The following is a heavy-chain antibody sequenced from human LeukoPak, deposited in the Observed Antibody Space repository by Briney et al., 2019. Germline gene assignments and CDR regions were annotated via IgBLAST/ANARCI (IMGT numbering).Heavy chain of an antibody. CDR2: ISYDGSNK. V-gene: IGHV3-30*04. Sequence: GGSLRLSCAASGFTFSSYAMHWVRQAPGKGLEWVAVISYDGSNKYHADSVKGRFTISRDNSKNTLYLQMNSLRAEDTAVYYCARGGSGWYGTRFHYWGQGTLVTVSS. J-gene: IGHJ4*02. CDR1: GFTFSSYA. D-gene: IGHD6-19*01. CDR3: ARGGSGWYGTRFHY.